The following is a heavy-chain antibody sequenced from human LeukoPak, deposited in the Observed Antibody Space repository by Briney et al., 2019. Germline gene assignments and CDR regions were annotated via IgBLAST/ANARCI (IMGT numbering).Heavy chain of an antibody. D-gene: IGHD5-24*01. CDR1: GFTFSSYA. J-gene: IGHJ4*02. Sequence: GGSLRLSCAASGFTFSSYAMHWVRQAPGKGLEWVAVISYDGSNKYYADFVKGRFTISRDNSKNTLYLQMNSLRAEDTAVYYCARGGKDGYNHGQFDYWGQGTLVTVSS. V-gene: IGHV3-30*04. CDR2: ISYDGSNK. CDR3: ARGGKDGYNHGQFDY.